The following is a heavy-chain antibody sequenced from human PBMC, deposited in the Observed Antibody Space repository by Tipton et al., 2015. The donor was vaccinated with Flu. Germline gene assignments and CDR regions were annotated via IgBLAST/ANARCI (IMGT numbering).Heavy chain of an antibody. V-gene: IGHV4-61*02. CDR2: IYVSGST. CDR1: GDSISRSTTYY. CDR3: ARERNTVYYFDN. D-gene: IGHD1-14*01. Sequence: GLVKPSQTLSLTCSVSGDSISRSTTYYWSWLRQPAGKGLEWIGRIYVSGSTSYNPSLKSRVTISVDTSKNQFPLKLNSVTAADTAVYYCARERNTVYYFDNWDQGTLVTVSS. J-gene: IGHJ4*02.